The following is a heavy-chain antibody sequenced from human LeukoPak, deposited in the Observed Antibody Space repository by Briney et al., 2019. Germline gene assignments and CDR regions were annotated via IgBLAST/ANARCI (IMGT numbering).Heavy chain of an antibody. CDR2: IYSGGST. CDR3: ARGTMITYYYGMDV. CDR1: GFTVSSNY. D-gene: IGHD3-16*01. V-gene: IGHV3-53*01. J-gene: IGHJ6*02. Sequence: PGGSLRLSCAASGFTVSSNYMSWVRQAPGKGLEWVSIIYSGGSTYYADSVKGRFTISRDNSKNTLYLQMNSLRAEDTAVYYCARGTMITYYYGMDVWGQGTTVTVSS.